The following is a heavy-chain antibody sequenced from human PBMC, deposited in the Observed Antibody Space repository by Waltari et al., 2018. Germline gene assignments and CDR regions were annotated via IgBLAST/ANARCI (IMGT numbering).Heavy chain of an antibody. CDR1: GGTFSSYA. CDR2: IIPILGRP. J-gene: IGHJ4*02. D-gene: IGHD7-27*01. Sequence: QVQLVQSGAEVKKPGSSVKVSCKASGGTFSSYAISWVRQAPGHGLEWMGGIIPILGRPNYAQKFQGRVTITADESTSTAYMELSSLRSEDTAVYYCARGGEMAPKWGLWVWGQGTLVTVSS. V-gene: IGHV1-69*11. CDR3: ARGGEMAPKWGLWV.